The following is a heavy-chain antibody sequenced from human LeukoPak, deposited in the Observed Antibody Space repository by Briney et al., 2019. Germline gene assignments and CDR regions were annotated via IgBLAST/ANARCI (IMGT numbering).Heavy chain of an antibody. V-gene: IGHV3-33*06. Sequence: GWSLRLSCAASGFTFITCGMHWVRQAPCRGREWVAVICSDGSTKYYGDSVKGRFTISRDNSRNTLYMQMNSLRAEDTAVYYCAKTRAMDSSGYYFDYWGRGILVTVSS. J-gene: IGHJ4*02. CDR2: ICSDGSTK. D-gene: IGHD3-22*01. CDR3: AKTRAMDSSGYYFDY. CDR1: GFTFITCG.